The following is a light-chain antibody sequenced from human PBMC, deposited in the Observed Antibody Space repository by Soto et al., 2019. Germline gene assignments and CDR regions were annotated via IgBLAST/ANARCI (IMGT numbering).Light chain of an antibody. Sequence: DIQMTQSPSTLSASVGYRVTITCRASQSISSWLAWYQQKPGKAPKLRIYDASSLESGVPSRFSGSGSGTEFTLTISSLQPDDFATYYCQQYNSYSTFGPGTKVDIK. V-gene: IGKV1-5*01. J-gene: IGKJ3*01. CDR3: QQYNSYST. CDR2: DAS. CDR1: QSISSW.